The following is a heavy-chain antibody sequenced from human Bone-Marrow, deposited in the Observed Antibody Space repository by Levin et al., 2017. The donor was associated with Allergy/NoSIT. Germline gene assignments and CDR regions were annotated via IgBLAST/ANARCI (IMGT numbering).Heavy chain of an antibody. V-gene: IGHV2-5*01. CDR1: SLTTSGVG. Sequence: SLTTSGVGVGWLRQSPGKALEWLALILWNDAELYSPSLRTRLTITKDTSENQVVLTMTNMNPEDTATYFCAHRRHYHYSGYFDYWGQGTLATVSS. CDR3: AHRRHYHYSGYFDY. D-gene: IGHD3-16*01. CDR2: ILWNDAE. J-gene: IGHJ4*02.